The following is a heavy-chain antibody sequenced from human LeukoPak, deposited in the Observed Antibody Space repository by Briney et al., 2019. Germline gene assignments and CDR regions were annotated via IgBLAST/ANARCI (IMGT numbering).Heavy chain of an antibody. Sequence: TLSLTCTVSGGSISGGSYYWRWIRQPAGKGLEWIGRIYTSGSTNYNPSLKSRVTISVDTSTNQFSLKLSSVTAADTTVYYCPRGFYDYVWGSYRYIDYWGQGTLVTVSS. J-gene: IGHJ4*02. V-gene: IGHV4-61*02. CDR3: PRGFYDYVWGSYRYIDY. CDR1: GGSISGGSYY. CDR2: IYTSGST. D-gene: IGHD3-16*02.